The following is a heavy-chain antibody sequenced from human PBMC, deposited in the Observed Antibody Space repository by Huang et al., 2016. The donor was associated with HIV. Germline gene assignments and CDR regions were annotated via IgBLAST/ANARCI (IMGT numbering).Heavy chain of an antibody. D-gene: IGHD6-13*01. V-gene: IGHV3-30*18. CDR1: GFTFSRYG. CDR2: ISYDGSNK. J-gene: IGHJ4*02. Sequence: QVHLVESGGGVVQPGRSLRLSCAASGFTFSRYGIHWVRQAPDKGLELVAVISYDGSNKYYADSVKGRFTISRDNSKNTLYLEMNSLRDEDTAVYYCAKDRLSATGSSYFDYWGQGTLVTVSS. CDR3: AKDRLSATGSSYFDY.